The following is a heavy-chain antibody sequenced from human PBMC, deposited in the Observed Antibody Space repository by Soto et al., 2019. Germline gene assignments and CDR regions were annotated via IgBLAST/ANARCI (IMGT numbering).Heavy chain of an antibody. CDR3: ARAWVATTSFDS. CDR1: GGSISSKK. Sequence: SGTVSVTCTVSGGSISSKKWNWIRQPPGKGLEWLGYIYYSGSTNYTPSIKSRVTISVDTSKNQFSLKLSSVTAADTAVYYCARAWVATTSFDSWGQGTVVTVSS. D-gene: IGHD5-12*01. V-gene: IGHV4-59*01. J-gene: IGHJ4*02. CDR2: IYYSGST.